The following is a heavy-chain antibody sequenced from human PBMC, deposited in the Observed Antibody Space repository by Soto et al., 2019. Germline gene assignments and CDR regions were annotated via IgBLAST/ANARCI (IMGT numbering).Heavy chain of an antibody. Sequence: GGSLRLSCAASGFTFSNAWMSWVRQAPGKGLEWVGRIKSKTDGGTTDYAAPVKGRFTISRDDSKNTLYLQMNSLKTEDTAVYYCTTAPYILTGYYYSGAFDIWGQGTMVTVSS. D-gene: IGHD3-9*01. CDR2: IKSKTDGGTT. V-gene: IGHV3-15*01. CDR1: GFTFSNAW. J-gene: IGHJ3*02. CDR3: TTAPYILTGYYYSGAFDI.